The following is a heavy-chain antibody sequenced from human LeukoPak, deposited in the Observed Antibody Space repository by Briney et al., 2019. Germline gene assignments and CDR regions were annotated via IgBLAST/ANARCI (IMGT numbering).Heavy chain of an antibody. D-gene: IGHD5-18*01. V-gene: IGHV3-21*01. J-gene: IGHJ6*03. CDR2: ISSSSSYI. CDR3: ARDATAMALTDYYYYMDV. CDR1: GFTFSSYS. Sequence: GGSLRLSCAASGFTFSSYSMNWVRQAPGKGLEWVSSISSSSSYIYYADSVKGRFTISRDNAKNSLYLQMNSLRAEDTAVYYCARDATAMALTDYYYYMDVWGKGTTVTVSS.